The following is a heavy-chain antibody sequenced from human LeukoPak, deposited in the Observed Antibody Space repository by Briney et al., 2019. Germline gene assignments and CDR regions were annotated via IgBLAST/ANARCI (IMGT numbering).Heavy chain of an antibody. Sequence: SETLSLTCTASGGSISSHYWSWIRQPPGKGLEWIGYIYYSGSTNYNPSLKSRVTISVDTSKNQFSLKLSSVTAADTAVYYCARWGYDSSGYYYAQKYYYMDVWGKGTTVTVSS. V-gene: IGHV4-59*11. CDR2: IYYSGST. D-gene: IGHD3-22*01. CDR1: GGSISSHY. CDR3: ARWGYDSSGYYYAQKYYYMDV. J-gene: IGHJ6*03.